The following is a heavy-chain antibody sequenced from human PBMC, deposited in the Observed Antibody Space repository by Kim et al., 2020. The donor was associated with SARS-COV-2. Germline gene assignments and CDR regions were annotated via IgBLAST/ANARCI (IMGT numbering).Heavy chain of an antibody. J-gene: IGHJ6*02. D-gene: IGHD3-9*01. CDR3: AKVDRYFDWLGNDDYYYYGMDV. CDR1: GFTFSSYA. Sequence: GGSLRLSCAASGFTFSSYAMSWVRQAPGKGLEWVSAISGSGGSTYYADSVKGRFTISRDNSKNTLYLQMNSLRAEDTAVYYCAKVDRYFDWLGNDDYYYYGMDVWSQGTTVTVSS. V-gene: IGHV3-23*01. CDR2: ISGSGGST.